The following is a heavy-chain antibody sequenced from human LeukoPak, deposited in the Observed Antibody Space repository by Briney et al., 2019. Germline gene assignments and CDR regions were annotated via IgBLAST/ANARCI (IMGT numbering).Heavy chain of an antibody. D-gene: IGHD2-15*01. Sequence: GGSLRLSCAASGFTFSSFSMNWVRQAPGKGLEWVSSISSSSYIYYADSVKGRFTISRDNAKNSLYLQMNSLRAEDTAVYYCAGYNYCSGGSCYSESAWFDPWGQGTLVTVSS. V-gene: IGHV3-21*01. J-gene: IGHJ5*02. CDR1: GFTFSSFS. CDR3: AGYNYCSGGSCYSESAWFDP. CDR2: ISSSSYI.